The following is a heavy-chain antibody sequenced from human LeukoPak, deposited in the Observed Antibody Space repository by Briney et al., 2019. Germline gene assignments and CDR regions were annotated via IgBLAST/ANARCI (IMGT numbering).Heavy chain of an antibody. CDR1: GYSFTNYW. V-gene: IGHV5-51*01. CDR3: ARPGYSGYAQSLDY. D-gene: IGHD5-12*01. J-gene: IGHJ4*02. CDR2: IYPGDSNT. Sequence: GESLKISCRGSGYSFTNYWIAWVRQMPGKGLEWMGIIYPGDSNTRYSPSFQGQVTISADKSISTAYLQWSSLKASDTAMYYCARPGYSGYAQSLDYWGQGTLATVSS.